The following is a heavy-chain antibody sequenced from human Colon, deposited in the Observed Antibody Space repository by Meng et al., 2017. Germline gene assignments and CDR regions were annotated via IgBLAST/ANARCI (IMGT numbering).Heavy chain of an antibody. D-gene: IGHD4-17*01. CDR3: VKSRTTEITKYYFDH. Sequence: GSLRLSCAASGFNFSDYYMTWIRQAPGKGLEWLSYISSSGDAIYYADSVKGRFTMSRDNAKNTLYLQMNSLRDEDTAIYYCVKSRTTEITKYYFDHWGQGTLVTVSS. CDR2: ISSSGDAI. J-gene: IGHJ4*02. V-gene: IGHV3-11*01. CDR1: GFNFSDYY.